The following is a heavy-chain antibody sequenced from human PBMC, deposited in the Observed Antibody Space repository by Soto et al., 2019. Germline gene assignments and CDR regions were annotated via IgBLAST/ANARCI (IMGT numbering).Heavy chain of an antibody. CDR2: ISSKSAYI. CDR1: GFTFRSFT. Sequence: PGGSLRLSCAASGFTFRSFTMNWVRQAPGKGLEWVSTISSKSAYIYYTDALRGRFTISRDNAKNSLHLQMNSLRAEDTAVYYCTRDASRDSSARGWFDPWGPGTLVTVSS. V-gene: IGHV3-21*01. J-gene: IGHJ5*02. CDR3: TRDASRDSSARGWFDP. D-gene: IGHD6-13*01.